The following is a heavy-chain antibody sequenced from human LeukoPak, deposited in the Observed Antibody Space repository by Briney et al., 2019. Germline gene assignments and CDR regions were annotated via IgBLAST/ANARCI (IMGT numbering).Heavy chain of an antibody. V-gene: IGHV4-59*01. CDR1: GGSITSYY. D-gene: IGHD6-6*01. CDR3: ASSGVVSSSGWFDP. J-gene: IGHJ5*02. CDR2: IYYSGNI. Sequence: SETQSLTCTVSGGSITSYYWSWIRQPPGKGLEWIGYIYYSGNINYNPSLKSRVTISVNTSKNQFSLKLSSVTAADTAVYYCASSGVVSSSGWFDPWGQGTLVTVSS.